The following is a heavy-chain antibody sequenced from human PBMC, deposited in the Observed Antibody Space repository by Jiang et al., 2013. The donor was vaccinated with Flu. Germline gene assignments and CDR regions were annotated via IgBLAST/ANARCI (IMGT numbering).Heavy chain of an antibody. CDR1: GGSVSSYY. CDR3: ARHTYSSDSYRFRGWFHP. D-gene: IGHD6-19*01. CDR2: IYYSGTT. Sequence: LLKPSETLSLTCTVSGGSVSSYYWSWIRQPPGKGLEWIGYIYYSGTTSYNPSLKSRVTISVDTSKNQVSLKLTSVTAADTAVYYCARHTYSSDSYRFRGWFHPWGQGTLVTVSS. V-gene: IGHV4-59*02. J-gene: IGHJ5*02.